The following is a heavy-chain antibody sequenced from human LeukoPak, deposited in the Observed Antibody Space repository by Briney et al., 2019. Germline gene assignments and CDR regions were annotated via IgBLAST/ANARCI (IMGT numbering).Heavy chain of an antibody. Sequence: GASVKVSCTASGYTFTSYGMGWVRQAPGQGLEWMGWISGYNGNTNYAQKLQDRVTMTTDTSTSTAYMELRSLRSDDTAVYYCARGRPKYSRALDYWGQGTLVTVSS. D-gene: IGHD6-13*01. J-gene: IGHJ4*02. V-gene: IGHV1-18*01. CDR1: GYTFTSYG. CDR3: ARGRPKYSRALDY. CDR2: ISGYNGNT.